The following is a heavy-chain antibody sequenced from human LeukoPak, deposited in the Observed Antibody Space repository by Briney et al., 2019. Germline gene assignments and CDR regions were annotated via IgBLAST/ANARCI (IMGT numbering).Heavy chain of an antibody. D-gene: IGHD5-18*01. CDR1: GFTFSSYS. Sequence: GGSLRLSCAASGFTFSSYSMNWVRQAPGKGLEWVSAISGSGGSTYYADSVKGRFTISRDNSKNTLYLQMDSLRVEDTALYYCAKSVGYSYGLNYYFDYWGQGTLVTVSS. J-gene: IGHJ4*02. CDR2: ISGSGGST. V-gene: IGHV3-23*01. CDR3: AKSVGYSYGLNYYFDY.